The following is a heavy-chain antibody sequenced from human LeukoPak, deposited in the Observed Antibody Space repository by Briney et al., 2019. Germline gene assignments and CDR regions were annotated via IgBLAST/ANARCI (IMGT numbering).Heavy chain of an antibody. CDR1: GYSFILYG. CDR3: ARGVGVRYCSGGSCGSLDY. V-gene: IGHV1-69*06. CDR2: IIPIFGTA. Sequence: ASVKVSCKTSGYSFILYGISWVRQAPGQGLEWMGGIIPIFGTANYAQKFQGRVTITADKSTSTAYMELSSLRSEDTAVYYCARGVGVRYCSGGSCGSLDYWGQGTLVTVSS. J-gene: IGHJ4*02. D-gene: IGHD2-15*01.